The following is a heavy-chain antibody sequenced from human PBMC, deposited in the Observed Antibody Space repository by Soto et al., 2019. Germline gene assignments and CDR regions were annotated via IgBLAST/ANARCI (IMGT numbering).Heavy chain of an antibody. V-gene: IGHV3-15*01. CDR2: IKSQTDGGAT. D-gene: IGHD2-21*01. CDR3: VTDPIKLWPYDY. CDR1: GFIFPNAW. Sequence: PGGSLRLSCEASGFIFPNAWMSWVRQGPGKGLEWVARIKSQTDGGATDYAAAVKGRFTISRDDSKNTVYLRMDSLKSDDTAVYYCVTDPIKLWPYDYWGQGTLVTVSS. J-gene: IGHJ4*02.